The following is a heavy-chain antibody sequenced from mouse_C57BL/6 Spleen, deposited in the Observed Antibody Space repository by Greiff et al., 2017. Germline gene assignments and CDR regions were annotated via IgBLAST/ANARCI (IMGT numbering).Heavy chain of an antibody. CDR3: ARGLKLAWFAY. CDR1: GYTFTSYW. CDR2: IYPSDSET. J-gene: IGHJ3*01. V-gene: IGHV1-61*01. Sequence: VQLQQPGAELVRPGSSVKLSCKASGYTFTSYWMDWVKQRPGQGLEWIGNIYPSDSETHYNQKFKDKATLTVDKSSSTAYMQLSSLTSEDSAVYYCARGLKLAWFAYWGQGTLVTVSA. D-gene: IGHD4-1*01.